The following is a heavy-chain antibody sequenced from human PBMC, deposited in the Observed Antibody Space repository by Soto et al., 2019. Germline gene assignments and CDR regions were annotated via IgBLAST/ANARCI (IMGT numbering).Heavy chain of an antibody. CDR1: GFTFSSYL. CDR3: AKDAPTSPFDH. D-gene: IGHD3-16*01. CDR2: VSHDGSNK. Sequence: QVQLVESGGGVVQPGGSLRLSCAASGFTFSSYLMHWVRQAPGKGLEWVAFVSHDGSNKHYAYSVKGRFTISRDNTKNALSLQMDSLAAEDTAIYYCAKDAPTSPFDHWGQGTLVTVSS. V-gene: IGHV3-30*18. J-gene: IGHJ5*02.